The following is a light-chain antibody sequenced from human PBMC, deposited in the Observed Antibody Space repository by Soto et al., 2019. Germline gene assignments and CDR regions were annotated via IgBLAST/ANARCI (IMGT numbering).Light chain of an antibody. V-gene: IGKV3-20*01. Sequence: VLTQSPGTLSLSPGERATLSCRASQSVSSSYLAWYQQRPGQAPRLLIYGASSRATGIPDRFSGSGSGTEFTLTISRLEPEDFAVYYCQQYGSSSWTFGQGTKVDVK. J-gene: IGKJ1*01. CDR3: QQYGSSSWT. CDR2: GAS. CDR1: QSVSSSY.